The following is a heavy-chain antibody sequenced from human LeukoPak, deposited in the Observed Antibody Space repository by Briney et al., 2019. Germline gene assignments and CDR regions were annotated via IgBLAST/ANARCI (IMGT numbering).Heavy chain of an antibody. V-gene: IGHV1-8*01. Sequence: ASVKVSCKASGYTFSSYDINWVRQATGQGLEWMGWMNPNSGNTGYAQKFQGRVNMTRNTSISTAYMELSSLRSDDTAVYYCARVGYSSGWYYFDYWGQGSLVTVSS. CDR1: GYTFSSYD. D-gene: IGHD6-19*01. CDR3: ARVGYSSGWYYFDY. CDR2: MNPNSGNT. J-gene: IGHJ4*02.